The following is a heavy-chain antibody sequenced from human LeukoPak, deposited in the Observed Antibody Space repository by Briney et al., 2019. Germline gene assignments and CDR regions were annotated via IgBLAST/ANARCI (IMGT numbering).Heavy chain of an antibody. J-gene: IGHJ4*02. CDR2: ITPNSGGT. D-gene: IGHD6-19*01. CDR3: ARVPVAGTTFYFDY. V-gene: IGHV1-2*02. CDR1: GYTFTGYY. Sequence: ASVKLSCKASGYTFTGYYMHWVRQAPGQGHEWMGWITPNSGGTNYAQKFQGRVTMTRDTSISTAYMELSRLRSDDTAVYYCARVPVAGTTFYFDYWGQGTLVTVSS.